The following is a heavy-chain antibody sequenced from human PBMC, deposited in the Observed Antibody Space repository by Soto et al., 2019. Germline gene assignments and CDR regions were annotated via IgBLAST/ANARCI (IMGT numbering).Heavy chain of an antibody. V-gene: IGHV3-23*01. CDR1: GFTFSNFA. Sequence: GGSLRLSCAASGFTFSNFAMSWVRQAPGKGLEWVSAISGSGNSTYYADSVEGRFTVARDNSQNTLYLQMSNLTAEDTAIYYCTRDPDRNWYFDLWGRGTLVTVSS. CDR2: ISGSGNST. CDR3: TRDPDRNWYFDL. J-gene: IGHJ2*01.